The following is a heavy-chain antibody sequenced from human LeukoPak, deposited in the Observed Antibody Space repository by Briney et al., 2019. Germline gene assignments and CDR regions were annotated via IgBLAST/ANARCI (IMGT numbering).Heavy chain of an antibody. CDR1: GFTFSSYA. CDR2: ISGSGGST. CDR3: AKDSPYYYDSSGYSDY. Sequence: GGSLRLSCAATGFTFSSYAMSWVRQAPGKGLEWVSAISGSGGSTYYADSVKGRFTISRDNSKNTLYLQMNSLRAEDTAVYYCAKDSPYYYDSSGYSDYWGQGTLVTVSS. J-gene: IGHJ4*02. V-gene: IGHV3-23*01. D-gene: IGHD3-22*01.